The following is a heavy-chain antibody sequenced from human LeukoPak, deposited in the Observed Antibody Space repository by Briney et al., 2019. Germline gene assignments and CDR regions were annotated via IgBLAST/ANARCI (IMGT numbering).Heavy chain of an antibody. CDR1: GFTVSSDY. Sequence: GGSLRLSCAVSGFTVSSDYMSWVRQAPGKGLEWVSIIYSGGNTYYADSVKGRFTISRDNSKNTPYLQMNSLRAEDSAMYYCAKVGVGSTWFDPWGQGTLVTVSS. V-gene: IGHV3-53*01. J-gene: IGHJ5*02. CDR2: IYSGGNT. D-gene: IGHD3-10*01. CDR3: AKVGVGSTWFDP.